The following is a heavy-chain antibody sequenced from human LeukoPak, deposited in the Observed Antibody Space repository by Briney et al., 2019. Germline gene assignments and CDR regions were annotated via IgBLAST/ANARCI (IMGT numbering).Heavy chain of an antibody. CDR2: IIPILGIA. V-gene: IGHV1-69*04. CDR3: ARDKDYVWGSFDY. J-gene: IGHJ4*02. D-gene: IGHD3-16*01. CDR1: GGTFSSYA. Sequence: ASVKVSCKASGGTFSSYAISWVRQAPGQGLEWMGRIIPILGIANYAQKFQGRVTITADKSTSTAYMELSSLRSEDTAVYYCARDKDYVWGSFDYWGQGTLVTVSS.